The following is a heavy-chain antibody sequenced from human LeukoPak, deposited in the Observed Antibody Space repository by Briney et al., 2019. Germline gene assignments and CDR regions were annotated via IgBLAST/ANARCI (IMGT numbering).Heavy chain of an antibody. CDR1: GGSISSGDYY. CDR2: TYYSGST. V-gene: IGHV4-30-4*01. CDR3: ARGGWLRFEDY. J-gene: IGHJ4*02. Sequence: SQTLSLTCTVSGGSISSGDYYWSWIRQPPGKGLEWIGYTYYSGSTYYNPSLKSRVTISVDTSKNQFSLKLSSVTAADTAVYYCARGGWLRFEDYWGQGTLVTVSS. D-gene: IGHD5-12*01.